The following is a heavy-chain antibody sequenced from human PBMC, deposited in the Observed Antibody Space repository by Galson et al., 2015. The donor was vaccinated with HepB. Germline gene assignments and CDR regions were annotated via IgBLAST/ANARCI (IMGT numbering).Heavy chain of an antibody. CDR1: GYTFTSYY. J-gene: IGHJ4*02. CDR3: AREAGRELLSDGSYFDY. CDR2: INPSGGST. D-gene: IGHD1-26*01. Sequence: SVKVSCKASGYTFTSYYMHWVRQAPGQGLEWMGIINPSGGSTGYAQKLQGRVTMTRDTSTSTVYMELSSLRSEDTAVYYCAREAGRELLSDGSYFDYWGQGTLVTVSS. V-gene: IGHV1-46*04.